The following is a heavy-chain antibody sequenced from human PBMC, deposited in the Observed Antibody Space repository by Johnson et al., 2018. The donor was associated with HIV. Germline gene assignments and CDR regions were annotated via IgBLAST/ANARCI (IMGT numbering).Heavy chain of an antibody. CDR3: AKGFGASSGAFDI. CDR2: ITWNGGSV. J-gene: IGHJ3*02. Sequence: VQLVESGGGLVQPGGSLRLSCAASGFTFSSYAMSWVRQAPGKGLEWVSGITWNGGSVGYADSVKGRFTISRDNAKNSLYLQMNSLRAEDTAVFYCAKGFGASSGAFDIWGQGTMVTVSS. V-gene: IGHV3-20*04. D-gene: IGHD1-26*01. CDR1: GFTFSSYA.